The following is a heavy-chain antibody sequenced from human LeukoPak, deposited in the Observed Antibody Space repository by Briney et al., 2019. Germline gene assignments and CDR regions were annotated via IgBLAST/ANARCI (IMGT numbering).Heavy chain of an antibody. CDR2: ISAYNGNT. Sequence: ASVKVSCKASGYTFTSYGISWVRQAPGQGLEWMGWISAYNGNTNYAQKLQGRVTMTTDTSTSTAYMELSSLRSEDTAVYYCASVPVPYCSSTSCSSGSAYYYYMDVWGKGTTVTVSS. D-gene: IGHD2-2*01. J-gene: IGHJ6*03. CDR3: ASVPVPYCSSTSCSSGSAYYYYMDV. CDR1: GYTFTSYG. V-gene: IGHV1-18*01.